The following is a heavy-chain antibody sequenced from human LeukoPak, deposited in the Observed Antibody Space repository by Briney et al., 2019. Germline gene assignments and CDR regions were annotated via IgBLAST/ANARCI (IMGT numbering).Heavy chain of an antibody. J-gene: IGHJ5*02. CDR2: ISAYNGNT. V-gene: IGHV1-18*01. D-gene: IGHD3-10*01. CDR3: ARDKVPVKPGGFDP. Sequence: GASVKVSCKASGYTFTSYGISWVRQAPGQGLEWMGWISAYNGNTNYAQKLQGRVTMTTDTSTSAAYMELRSLRSDDTAVYYCARDKVPVKPGGFDPWGQGTLVTVSS. CDR1: GYTFTSYG.